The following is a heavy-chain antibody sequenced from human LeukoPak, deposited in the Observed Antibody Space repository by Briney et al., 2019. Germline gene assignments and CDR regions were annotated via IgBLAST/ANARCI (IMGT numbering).Heavy chain of an antibody. Sequence: GGSLRLSCAASGFTFSSYAMSWVRQAPGKGLEWVSAISGSGGSTYYADSVKGRFTISRDNSKNTLYLQMNSLRAEDTAVYYCAKATGFSSSWSEDNWFDPWGQGTLVTVSS. D-gene: IGHD6-13*01. J-gene: IGHJ5*02. CDR3: AKATGFSSSWSEDNWFDP. CDR2: ISGSGGST. V-gene: IGHV3-23*01. CDR1: GFTFSSYA.